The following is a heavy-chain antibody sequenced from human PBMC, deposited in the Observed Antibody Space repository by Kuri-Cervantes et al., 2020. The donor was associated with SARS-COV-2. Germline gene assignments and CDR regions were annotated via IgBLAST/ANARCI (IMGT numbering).Heavy chain of an antibody. Sequence: LSLTCAASGFTFSSYSMNWVRQAPGKGLERVSYISSSSSTIYYADSVKGRFTISRDNAKNSPYLQMNSLRDEDTAVYYCARDGGGHYDDSSGYYHYYYYGMDVWGQGTTVTVSS. J-gene: IGHJ6*02. CDR2: ISSSSSTI. V-gene: IGHV3-48*02. CDR1: GFTFSSYS. CDR3: ARDGGGHYDDSSGYYHYYYYGMDV. D-gene: IGHD3-22*01.